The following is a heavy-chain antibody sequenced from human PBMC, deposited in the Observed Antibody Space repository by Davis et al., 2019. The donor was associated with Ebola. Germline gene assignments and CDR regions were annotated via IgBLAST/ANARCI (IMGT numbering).Heavy chain of an antibody. CDR3: ASGLVRGESYWYFDL. Sequence: ASVKVSCKASGYTFTGYYMYWVRQAPGQGLEWMGWINPNSGGTNYAQKFQGRVTITADESTSTAYMELSSLRSEDTAVYYCASGLVRGESYWYFDLWGRGTLVTVSS. V-gene: IGHV1-2*02. CDR2: INPNSGGT. D-gene: IGHD6-6*01. CDR1: GYTFTGYY. J-gene: IGHJ2*01.